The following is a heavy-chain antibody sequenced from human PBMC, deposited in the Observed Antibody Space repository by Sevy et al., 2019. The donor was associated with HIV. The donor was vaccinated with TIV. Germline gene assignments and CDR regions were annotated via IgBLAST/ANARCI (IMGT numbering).Heavy chain of an antibody. CDR1: GFTFTNAW. Sequence: GGSLRLSCAVSGFTFTNAWMGWDRQAPGKGLEWVGRIRSNTDGGTTDHSAPLKVRFTISRDDSKNTLYLQMNILKSADTAVYYCTTDREYGDYKGGFDYWGQGPLVTVSS. CDR2: IRSNTDGGTT. CDR3: TTDREYGDYKGGFDY. D-gene: IGHD4-17*01. V-gene: IGHV3-15*01. J-gene: IGHJ4*02.